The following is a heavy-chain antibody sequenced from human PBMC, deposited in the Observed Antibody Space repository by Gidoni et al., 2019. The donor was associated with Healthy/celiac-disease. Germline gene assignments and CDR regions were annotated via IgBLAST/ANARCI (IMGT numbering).Heavy chain of an antibody. CDR1: GGSIRRGGYY. CDR2: IYYSGST. D-gene: IGHD2-15*01. Sequence: QVQLQESGSGLVKPSQTLSPTRTVSGGSIRRGGYYWSWIRQHPRKGLGWIGYIYYSGSTYYNPSLKSRVTISVDTSKNQFSLKLSSVTAADTAVYYCARAQYCSGGSCSNGFDPWGQGTLVTVSS. J-gene: IGHJ5*02. V-gene: IGHV4-31*03. CDR3: ARAQYCSGGSCSNGFDP.